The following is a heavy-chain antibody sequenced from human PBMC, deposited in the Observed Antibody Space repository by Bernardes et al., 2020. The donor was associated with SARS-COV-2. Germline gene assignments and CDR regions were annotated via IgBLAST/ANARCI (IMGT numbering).Heavy chain of an antibody. CDR3: ARGNSGYDYGLVAFDI. V-gene: IGHV4-59*01. CDR1: GGSISSYY. J-gene: IGHJ3*02. CDR2: IYYSGST. D-gene: IGHD5-12*01. Sequence: SETLSLTCTVSGGSISSYYWSWIRQPPGKGLEWIGYIYYSGSTNYNPSLKSRVTISVDTSKNQFSLKLSSVTAADTAVYYCARGNSGYDYGLVAFDIWGQGTMVTVSS.